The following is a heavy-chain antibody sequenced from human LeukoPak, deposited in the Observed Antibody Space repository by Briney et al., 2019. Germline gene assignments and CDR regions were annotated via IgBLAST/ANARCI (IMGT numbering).Heavy chain of an antibody. CDR1: GFTVSGNY. J-gene: IGHJ3*02. CDR3: ATLTAAFDI. CDR2: ISSSSSYI. V-gene: IGHV3-21*01. Sequence: GGSLRLSCAASGFTVSGNYMSWVRQAPGKGLEWVSSISSSSSYIYYADSVKGRFTISRDNAKNSLYLQMNSLRAEDTAVYYCATLTAAFDIWGQGTMVTVSS.